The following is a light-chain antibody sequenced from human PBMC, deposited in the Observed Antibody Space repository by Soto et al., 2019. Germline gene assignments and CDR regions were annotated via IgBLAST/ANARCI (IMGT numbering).Light chain of an antibody. V-gene: IGKV3-20*01. CDR3: QQYAKSPIT. J-gene: IGKJ5*01. CDR2: GAS. Sequence: IVVTNSPGDLSLSPGGRATLSCRASQSVSSSYLAWYQQKPGQAPRLLIYGASSRATGIPDRFSGTGSETDFTLTISRLEPEDFAVYYCQQYAKSPITFGQGTRLEIK. CDR1: QSVSSSY.